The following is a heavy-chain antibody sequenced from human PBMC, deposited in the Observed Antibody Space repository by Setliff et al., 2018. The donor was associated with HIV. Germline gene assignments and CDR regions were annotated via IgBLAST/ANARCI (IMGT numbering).Heavy chain of an antibody. D-gene: IGHD3-9*01. J-gene: IGHJ4*02. CDR1: GGSISSHC. CDR3: ARDQPQDYDSLTGYYTGRYFDY. V-gene: IGHV4-59*11. CDR2: IYSSGSI. Sequence: PSETLSLTCTVSGGSISSHCWSWIRQSPGKALGWIGYIYSSGSIIYNPSLKSRVTMSVDTSQNQVSLDLDSVTAADTAVYYCARDQPQDYDSLTGYYTGRYFDYWGRGTLVTVSS.